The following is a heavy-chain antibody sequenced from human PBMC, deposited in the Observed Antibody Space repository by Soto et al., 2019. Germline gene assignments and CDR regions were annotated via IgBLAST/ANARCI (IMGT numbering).Heavy chain of an antibody. V-gene: IGHV4-59*01. Sequence: SETLSLTCTVSGGSISSYYWSWIRQPPGKGLEWTGYIYYSGSTNYNPSLKSRVTISVDTSKNQFSLKLSSVTAADTAVYYCARASPSGYSSSWYRGGYFDYWGQGTLVTVSS. CDR2: IYYSGST. CDR3: ARASPSGYSSSWYRGGYFDY. D-gene: IGHD6-13*01. CDR1: GGSISSYY. J-gene: IGHJ4*02.